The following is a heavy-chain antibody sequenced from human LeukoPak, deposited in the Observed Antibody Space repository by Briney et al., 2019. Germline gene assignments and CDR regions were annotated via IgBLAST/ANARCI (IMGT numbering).Heavy chain of an antibody. J-gene: IGHJ6*02. CDR1: GYTFTSYS. CDR2: INVGNGNT. Sequence: ASVKVSCKASGYTFTSYSLHWVRQAPGQRLEWMGWINVGNGNTKYSQKFQGRVTITRDTSASTAYMELSSLRSEDTAVYYCARDVGATVYYYYGMDVWGQGTTVTVSS. D-gene: IGHD1-26*01. V-gene: IGHV1-3*01. CDR3: ARDVGATVYYYYGMDV.